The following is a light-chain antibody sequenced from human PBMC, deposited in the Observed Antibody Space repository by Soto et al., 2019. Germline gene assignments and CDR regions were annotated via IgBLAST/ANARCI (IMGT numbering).Light chain of an antibody. V-gene: IGKV3-15*01. CDR3: QQYNNGPPIT. CDR1: QSVSNN. Sequence: EIVLTQSPGTLSLSPGEGATLSCRAIQSVSNNYLAWYQQKPGQTPRLLIYDASTRATGIPARFSGSGSGTEFTLTISSLQSEDFAVYYCQQYNNGPPITFGQGTRLEFK. J-gene: IGKJ5*01. CDR2: DAS.